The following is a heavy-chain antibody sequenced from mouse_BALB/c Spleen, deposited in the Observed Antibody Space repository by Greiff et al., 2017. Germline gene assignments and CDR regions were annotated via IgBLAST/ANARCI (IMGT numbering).Heavy chain of an antibody. CDR2: ISSGGGST. CDR3: ARRGDDYAWFAY. J-gene: IGHJ3*01. V-gene: IGHV5-12-1*01. CDR1: GFAFSSYD. D-gene: IGHD2-4*01. Sequence: EVMLVESGGGLVKPGGSLKLSCAASGFAFSSYDMSWVRQTPEKRLEWVAYISSGGGSTYYPDTVKGRFTISRDNAKNTLYLQMSSLKSEDTAMYYCARRGDDYAWFAYWGQGTLVTVSA.